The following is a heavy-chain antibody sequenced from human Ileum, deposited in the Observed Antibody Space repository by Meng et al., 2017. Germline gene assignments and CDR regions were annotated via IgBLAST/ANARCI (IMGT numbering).Heavy chain of an antibody. Sequence: EVQLFESGGGLVQPGGSLRLSCAASGFTFSSYAMSWVRQAPGKGLEWVSGISGSGGGTYYADSVKGRFIISRDNSKNTLYLQVNSLRAEDTAVYYCAKPYYFDSSGYPPDYWGQGTLVTVSS. CDR1: GFTFSSYA. V-gene: IGHV3-23*01. J-gene: IGHJ4*02. CDR3: AKPYYFDSSGYPPDY. CDR2: ISGSGGGT. D-gene: IGHD3-22*01.